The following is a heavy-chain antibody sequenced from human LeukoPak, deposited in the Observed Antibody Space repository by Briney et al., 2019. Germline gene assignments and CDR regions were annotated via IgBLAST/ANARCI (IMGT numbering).Heavy chain of an antibody. V-gene: IGHV4-39*01. Sequence: SETLSLTCTVSGVPISSSPYYWGWIRQPPGKGLEWIGSISYSGSTFYNPSLKSRLTISVDTSKNQFSLKLSSLTAADTAVFYCARLSPYLGSGSSAFPDDFWGQGTLVTVSS. CDR1: GVPISSSPYY. D-gene: IGHD3-10*01. J-gene: IGHJ4*02. CDR3: ARLSPYLGSGSSAFPDDF. CDR2: ISYSGST.